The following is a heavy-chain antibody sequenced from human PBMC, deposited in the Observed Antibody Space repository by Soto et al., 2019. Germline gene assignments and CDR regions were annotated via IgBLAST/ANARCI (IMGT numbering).Heavy chain of an antibody. D-gene: IGHD3-10*01. CDR1: GGSISSGGYY. V-gene: IGHV4-31*01. CDR2: IHNNGAT. Sequence: QVQLQESGPGLVKPSQTLSLTCTISGGSISSGGYYWSWIRQHPERGLEWIGYIHNNGATYYNPTLKSHVSISADTSKTQYFLTVYSVTAADTGVYYCAREGAGSYLFDPWGQGILVSVSS. CDR3: AREGAGSYLFDP. J-gene: IGHJ5*02.